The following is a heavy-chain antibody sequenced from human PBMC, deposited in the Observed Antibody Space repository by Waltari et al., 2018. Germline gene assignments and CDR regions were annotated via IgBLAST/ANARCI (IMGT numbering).Heavy chain of an antibody. J-gene: IGHJ3*02. V-gene: IGHV4-34*01. D-gene: IGHD6-19*01. CDR3: ARGASSGWLLDAFDI. Sequence: QVQLQQWGAGLLKPSETLSLTCAVYGGSFRGYYWSWIRQPPGKGLEWIGEINHSGSTNYNPSLKSRVTISVDTSKNQFSLKLSSVTAADTAVYYCARGASSGWLLDAFDIWGQGTMVTVSS. CDR1: GGSFRGYY. CDR2: INHSGST.